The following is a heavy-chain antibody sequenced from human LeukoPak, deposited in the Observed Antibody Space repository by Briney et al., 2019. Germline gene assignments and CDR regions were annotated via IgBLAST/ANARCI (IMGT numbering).Heavy chain of an antibody. CDR3: AEDQALSLSSSRALDY. CDR2: ISSSGGSP. V-gene: IGHV3-23*01. CDR1: GFTFSTYA. Sequence: GGSLRLSCVASGFTFSTYALSWVRQAPGKGLEWVSAISSSGGSPYYADSVNGRFTISRDNSKNTLYLQMNSLRAEDTALYYCAEDQALSLSSSRALDYWGQGTLVTVSS. J-gene: IGHJ4*02. D-gene: IGHD2-2*01.